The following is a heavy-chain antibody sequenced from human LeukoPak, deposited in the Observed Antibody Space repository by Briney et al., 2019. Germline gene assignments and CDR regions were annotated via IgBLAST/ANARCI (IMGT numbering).Heavy chain of an antibody. V-gene: IGHV3-23*01. CDR1: GFTFSTFA. J-gene: IGHJ4*02. CDR3: ATYRQVLLPFES. CDR2: IFPSGDEI. Sequence: GGSLRLSCAASGFTFSTFAMIWVRQPPGKGLEWVSSIFPSGDEIHYADSVRGRFTIFRDNSKSTLSLQMNSLRAEDTAIYYCATYRQVLLPFESWGQGTLVTVSS. D-gene: IGHD2-8*02.